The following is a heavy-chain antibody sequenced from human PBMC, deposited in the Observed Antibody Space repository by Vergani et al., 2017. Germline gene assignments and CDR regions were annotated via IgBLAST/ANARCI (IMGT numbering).Heavy chain of an antibody. D-gene: IGHD3-22*01. Sequence: EVQLVQSGAEVKKPGESLRISCKGSGYSFTSYWISWVRQMPGKGLEWMGRIDPSDSYTNYSPSFPGHVTIAADKSISTAYLQWSSLKASDTAMYYCARIRYYYDSSGYYRGGCFDPWGQGTLVTVSS. J-gene: IGHJ5*02. CDR3: ARIRYYYDSSGYYRGGCFDP. CDR2: IDPSDSYT. V-gene: IGHV5-10-1*03. CDR1: GYSFTSYW.